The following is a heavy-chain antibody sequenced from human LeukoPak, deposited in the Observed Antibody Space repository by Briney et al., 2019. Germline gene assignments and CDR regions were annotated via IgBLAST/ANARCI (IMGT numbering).Heavy chain of an antibody. CDR2: VYYGGSI. Sequence: PSETLSLTCSVSGGSISSSSYYWGWIRQPPGKGLEWIGSVYYGGSISYNPSLNSRVTISVDTSKSQFSLNLTSVTAADTAVYYCARLGSAVVRGVIIKYWGQGTLVTVSS. CDR1: GGSISSSSYY. J-gene: IGHJ4*02. D-gene: IGHD3-10*01. CDR3: ARLGSAVVRGVIIKY. V-gene: IGHV4-39*01.